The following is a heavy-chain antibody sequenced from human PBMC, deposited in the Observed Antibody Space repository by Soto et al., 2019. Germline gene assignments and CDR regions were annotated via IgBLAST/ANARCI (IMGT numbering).Heavy chain of an antibody. Sequence: QVQLVESGGGVVQPGRSLRLSCAASGSTFSSYAMHWVRQAPGKGLEWVAVISYDGSNKYYADSVKGRFTISRDNSKNTLYLQMNSLRAEDTAVYYCARVDCGGDCYPTFDIWGQGTMVTVSS. CDR2: ISYDGSNK. CDR1: GSTFSSYA. V-gene: IGHV3-30-3*01. CDR3: ARVDCGGDCYPTFDI. J-gene: IGHJ3*02. D-gene: IGHD2-21*02.